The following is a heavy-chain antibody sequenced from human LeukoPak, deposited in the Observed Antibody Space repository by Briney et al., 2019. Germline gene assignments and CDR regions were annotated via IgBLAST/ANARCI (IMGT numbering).Heavy chain of an antibody. V-gene: IGHV1-18*01. J-gene: IGHJ5*02. CDR2: ISAYNGIT. CDR3: ARGKKRYYDSSPFDP. CDR1: GYTFTSYG. D-gene: IGHD3-22*01. Sequence: ASVKVSRKASGYTFTSYGISWVRQAPGQGLEWMGWISAYNGITNYAQKLQGRVTMTTDTFTSTAYMELRSLRSDDTAVYYCARGKKRYYDSSPFDPWGQGTLVTVSS.